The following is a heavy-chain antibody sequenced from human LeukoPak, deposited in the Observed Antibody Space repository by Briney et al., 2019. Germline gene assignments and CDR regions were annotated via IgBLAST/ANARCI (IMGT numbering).Heavy chain of an antibody. V-gene: IGHV4-39*07. J-gene: IGHJ4*02. CDR2: INHSGST. CDR3: ARPRGYSYGRGAFDY. D-gene: IGHD5-18*01. CDR1: GGSVSNSLYY. Sequence: SETLSLTCTVSGGSVSNSLYYWSWIRQPPGKGLEWIGEINHSGSTNYNPSLKSRVTISVDTSKNQFSLKLSSVTAADTAVYYCARPRGYSYGRGAFDYWGQGTLVTVSS.